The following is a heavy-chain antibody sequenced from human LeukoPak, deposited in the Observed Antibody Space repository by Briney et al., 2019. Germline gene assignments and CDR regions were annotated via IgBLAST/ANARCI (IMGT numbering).Heavy chain of an antibody. CDR2: INHSGST. D-gene: IGHD3-3*01. CDR1: GGSFSGYY. J-gene: IGHJ1*01. Sequence: PSETLSLTCAVYGGSFSGYYWSWLRQPPGKGLEWIGEINHSGSTNYNLSLKSRVTISVDTSKNQFSLKLSSVTAADTAVYYCARGRKYYDFWSGYWSEYFQHWGQGTLVTVSS. CDR3: ARGRKYYDFWSGYWSEYFQH. V-gene: IGHV4-34*01.